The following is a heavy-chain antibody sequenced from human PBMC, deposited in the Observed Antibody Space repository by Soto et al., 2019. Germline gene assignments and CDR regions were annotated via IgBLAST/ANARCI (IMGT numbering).Heavy chain of an antibody. CDR2: IYYSGST. CDR3: SIHNGARGWGSWSVHYGMDV. J-gene: IGHJ6*02. Sequence: SETLSLTCTVSGGSISSSSYYWGWIRQPPGKGLEWIGSIYYSGSTYYNPSLKSRVTISVDTSKNQFSLKLSSVTAADTFVYYCSIHNGARGWGSWSVHYGMDVWGQGTTVTVSS. V-gene: IGHV4-39*01. D-gene: IGHD7-27*01. CDR1: GGSISSSSYY.